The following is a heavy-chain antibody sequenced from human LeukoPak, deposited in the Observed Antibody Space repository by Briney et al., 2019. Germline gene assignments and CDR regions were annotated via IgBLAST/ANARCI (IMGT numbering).Heavy chain of an antibody. CDR1: GYTFTSYG. Sequence: GASVKVSCKASGYTFTSYGISWVRQAPGQGLEWMGWISAYNGNTNYAQKLQGRVTMTTDTSTSTAYMELRSLRSDDTAVYYCARPINDFWSGYYLRGAHDAFDIWGQGTMVTVSS. J-gene: IGHJ3*02. V-gene: IGHV1-18*01. CDR3: ARPINDFWSGYYLRGAHDAFDI. CDR2: ISAYNGNT. D-gene: IGHD3-3*01.